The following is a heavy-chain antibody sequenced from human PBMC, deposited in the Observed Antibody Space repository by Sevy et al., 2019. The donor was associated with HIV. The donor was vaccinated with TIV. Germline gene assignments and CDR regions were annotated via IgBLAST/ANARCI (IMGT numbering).Heavy chain of an antibody. CDR1: GYTFTNYD. CDR2: MNPNSGNT. D-gene: IGHD2-2*03. CDR3: ARVTVLLGIVVVPAARGWFDP. V-gene: IGHV1-8*01. J-gene: IGHJ5*02. Sequence: ASVKVSCKASGYTFTNYDINWVRQATGQGLEWMGWMNPNSGNTGYAQKFQGRVTMTRNTSISTAYMELSSLRSEDTAVYYCARVTVLLGIVVVPAARGWFDPWGQGTLVTVSS.